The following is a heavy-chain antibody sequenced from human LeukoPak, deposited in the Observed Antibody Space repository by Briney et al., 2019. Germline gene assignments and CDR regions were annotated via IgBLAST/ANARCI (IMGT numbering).Heavy chain of an antibody. CDR1: GFTFSSYS. Sequence: GGSLRLSCAASGFTFSSYSMNWVRQAPGKGLEWVSSISSSSSYIYYADSVKGRFAISRDNAKNSLYLQMNSLRAEDTAVYYCARDWGSCWYSAFDIWGQGTMVTVSS. V-gene: IGHV3-21*01. CDR2: ISSSSSYI. J-gene: IGHJ3*02. CDR3: ARDWGSCWYSAFDI. D-gene: IGHD6-19*01.